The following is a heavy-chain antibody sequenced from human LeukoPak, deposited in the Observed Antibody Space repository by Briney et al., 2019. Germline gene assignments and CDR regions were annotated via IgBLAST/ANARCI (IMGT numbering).Heavy chain of an antibody. J-gene: IGHJ5*02. V-gene: IGHV5-51*01. Sequence: GEALEISYKGSGCSFTNYWIGWGRQMPGKGLEWMGIIYPGDSDTRYSPSFQGQVTFSADKSISTAYLQWSSLKASDTAMYYCARLAAGTWFDPWGQGTLVTVSS. D-gene: IGHD6-13*01. CDR1: GCSFTNYW. CDR3: ARLAAGTWFDP. CDR2: IYPGDSDT.